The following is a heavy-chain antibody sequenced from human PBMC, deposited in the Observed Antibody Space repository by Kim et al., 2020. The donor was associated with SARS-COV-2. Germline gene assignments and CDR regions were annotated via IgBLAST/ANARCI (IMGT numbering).Heavy chain of an antibody. J-gene: IGHJ4*02. D-gene: IGHD3-22*01. Sequence: GRVTMTRDTSTSTVYMELSSLRSEDTAVYYCARTINPYYYDSSGLYYFDYWGQGTLVTVSS. CDR3: ARTINPYYYDSSGLYYFDY. V-gene: IGHV1-46*01.